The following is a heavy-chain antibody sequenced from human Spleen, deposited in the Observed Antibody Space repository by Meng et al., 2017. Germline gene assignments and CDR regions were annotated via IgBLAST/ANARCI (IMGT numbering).Heavy chain of an antibody. Sequence: GESLKISCAASGFTFSDYYMSWIRQAPGKGLEWVSYISSSGSTIYYADSVKGRFTISRDNAKNSLYLQMNSLRAEDTAVYYCARGNSHYGGNSPFWGQGTLVTVSS. V-gene: IGHV3-11*01. CDR2: ISSSGSTI. J-gene: IGHJ4*02. CDR1: GFTFSDYY. CDR3: ARGNSHYGGNSPF. D-gene: IGHD4-23*01.